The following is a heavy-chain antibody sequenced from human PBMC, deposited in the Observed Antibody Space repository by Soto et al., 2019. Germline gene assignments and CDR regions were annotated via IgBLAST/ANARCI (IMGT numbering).Heavy chain of an antibody. D-gene: IGHD2-2*02. V-gene: IGHV1-3*01. CDR3: ARPNSPLYCISTSCYMKSWFDP. J-gene: IGHJ5*02. CDR1: GYTFTSYA. Sequence: VQLVQSGAEVKKPGASVKVSCKASGYTFTSYAMHWVRQAPGQRLEWMGWINAGNGNTKYSQKFQGRVTITRDTSAGTAYMELHSLRSEDTAVDYCARPNSPLYCISTSCYMKSWFDPWGQGTLVTVSS. CDR2: INAGNGNT.